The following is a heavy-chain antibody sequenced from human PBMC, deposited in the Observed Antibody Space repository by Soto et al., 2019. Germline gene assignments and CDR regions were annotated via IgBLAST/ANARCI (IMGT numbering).Heavy chain of an antibody. CDR3: ARGYALDV. CDR2: MNPNSGNT. V-gene: IGHV1-8*01. CDR1: GSTVTHYD. J-gene: IGHJ6*02. Sequence: GGSVKVSCKASGSTVTHYDINWVRQATGQGLEWMGWMNPNSGNTGYAQKFHGRVTMTRNTSISTAYMELSSLRSEDTAVYYCARGYALDVWGQGTTVTVSS.